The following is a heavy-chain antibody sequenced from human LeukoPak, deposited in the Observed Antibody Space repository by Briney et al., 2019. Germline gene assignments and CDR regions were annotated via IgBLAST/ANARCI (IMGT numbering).Heavy chain of an antibody. J-gene: IGHJ6*02. V-gene: IGHV4-34*01. D-gene: IGHD3-22*01. CDR2: VDHKGSI. CDR1: GGSFTDYY. CDR3: ARGLVVVTMTSSIMDV. Sequence: SETLSLTCVVNGGSFTDYYWTWIRQAPGNGLEWVGDVDHKGSINYNPSLKSRVTISVATSKNQFSLRLSSVTAADTAVYYCARGLVVVTMTSSIMDVWGQGTTVTVSS.